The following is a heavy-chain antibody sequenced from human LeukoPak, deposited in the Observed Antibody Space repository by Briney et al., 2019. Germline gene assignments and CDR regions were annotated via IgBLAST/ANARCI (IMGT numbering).Heavy chain of an antibody. CDR1: GFTLDDYA. J-gene: IGHJ4*02. Sequence: GGSLRLSCAASGFTLDDYAMRWVRQAPGRGREGGSGISCNSGSIGYADSVKGRFTLSRDNAKKSLYLQMNSLRAEDTALYYCAKNVPYSSSWYYFDYWGQGTLVTVSS. V-gene: IGHV3-9*01. CDR2: ISCNSGSI. D-gene: IGHD6-13*01. CDR3: AKNVPYSSSWYYFDY.